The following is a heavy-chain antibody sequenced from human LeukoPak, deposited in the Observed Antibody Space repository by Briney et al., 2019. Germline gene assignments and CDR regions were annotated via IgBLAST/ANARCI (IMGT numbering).Heavy chain of an antibody. Sequence: SETLSLTCTASGGSISSYYWSWIRQPPGKGLEWIGYIYYSGSTNYNPSLKSRVTISVDTSKNQFSLKLSSVTAADTAVYYCARLYYGGYDYWGQGTLVTVSS. CDR1: GGSISSYY. D-gene: IGHD5-12*01. J-gene: IGHJ4*02. CDR3: ARLYYGGYDY. V-gene: IGHV4-59*08. CDR2: IYYSGST.